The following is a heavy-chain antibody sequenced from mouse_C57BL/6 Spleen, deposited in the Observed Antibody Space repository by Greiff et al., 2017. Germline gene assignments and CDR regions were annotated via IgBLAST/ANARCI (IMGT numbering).Heavy chain of an antibody. CDR3: ARYEYYYAMDY. CDR2: IRNKANGYTT. Sequence: EVQLVESGGGLVQPGGSLSLSCAASGFTFTDYYMSWVRQPPGKALEWLGFIRNKANGYTTEYSASVKGRFTISRDNSQSILYLQMNALRAEDSATYDCARYEYYYAMDYWGQGTSVTVSS. CDR1: GFTFTDYY. V-gene: IGHV7-3*01. J-gene: IGHJ4*01.